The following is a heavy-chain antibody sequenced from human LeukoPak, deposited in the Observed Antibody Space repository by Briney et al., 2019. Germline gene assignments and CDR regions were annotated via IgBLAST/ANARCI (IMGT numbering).Heavy chain of an antibody. D-gene: IGHD5-12*01. CDR1: GFTFSSYG. CDR2: ISYNGRKK. V-gene: IGHV3-30*18. Sequence: PGRSLRLSCAASGFTFSSYGMHWVRQAPGKGLEWVTVISYNGRKKNYVDSVKGRFTISRDNYKNTVYLQMNSLRAEDTAVYYCAKDGSHRGYSGNGNWFVPWGQGTLVTVSS. CDR3: AKDGSHRGYSGNGNWFVP. J-gene: IGHJ5*02.